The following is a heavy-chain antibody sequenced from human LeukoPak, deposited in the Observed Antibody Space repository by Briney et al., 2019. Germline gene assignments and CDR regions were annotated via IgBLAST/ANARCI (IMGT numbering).Heavy chain of an antibody. CDR1: GYTFTSYG. J-gene: IGHJ4*02. CDR2: ISAYNGNT. V-gene: IGHV1-18*01. Sequence: ASVKVSCKASGYTFTSYGISWVRQAPGQGLEWMGWISAYNGNTNYAQKLQGRVTMTTDTSTSTAYMELRSLRSDDTAVYYCARVKSSYGDQYYFDYWGQGTLVTVSS. CDR3: ARVKSSYGDQYYFDY. D-gene: IGHD4-17*01.